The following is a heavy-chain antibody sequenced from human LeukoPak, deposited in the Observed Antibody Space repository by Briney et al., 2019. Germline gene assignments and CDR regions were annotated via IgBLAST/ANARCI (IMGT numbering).Heavy chain of an antibody. CDR3: TGGIGWLCDT. V-gene: IGHV3-9*01. J-gene: IGHJ5*02. CDR2: LTYNSGSI. CDR1: GFNFEDFG. D-gene: IGHD6-19*01. Sequence: PGGSLRLSCAASGFNFEDFGMHWLRQAPGKGLKWVSGLTYNSGSIDYAASVKGRFTISRDNAETSLYLQMNSLRAEDTAMYFCTGGIGWLCDTWGQGTLVTVSS.